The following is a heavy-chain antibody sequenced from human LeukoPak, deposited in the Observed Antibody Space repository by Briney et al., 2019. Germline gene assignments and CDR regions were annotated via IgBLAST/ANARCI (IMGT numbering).Heavy chain of an antibody. CDR2: INTHTGNT. D-gene: IGHD2-15*01. CDR3: ARGPGGCSGGSCYHDY. J-gene: IGHJ4*02. CDR1: GYTFTTYD. V-gene: IGHV1-18*01. Sequence: GASVKVSCKASGYTFTTYDISWVRQAPGQGLEWMGWINTHTGNTKYAERVQGRVTMTTDTSTSTAYMDVGSLGSDDSPVYYCARGPGGCSGGSCYHDYWGQGTLLTVSS.